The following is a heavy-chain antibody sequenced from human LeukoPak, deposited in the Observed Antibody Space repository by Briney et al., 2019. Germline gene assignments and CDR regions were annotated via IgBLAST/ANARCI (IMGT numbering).Heavy chain of an antibody. CDR2: ISYDGSNK. J-gene: IGHJ4*02. Sequence: GGSLRLSCAASGFTFSSCGMHWVRQAPGKGLEWVAVISYDGSNKYYADSVKGRFTISRDNSKNTLYLQMNSLRAEDTAVYYCAMGRGIIAAAGPPPLMDPADYWGQGTLVTVSS. CDR3: AMGRGIIAAAGPPPLMDPADY. D-gene: IGHD6-13*01. CDR1: GFTFSSCG. V-gene: IGHV3-30*03.